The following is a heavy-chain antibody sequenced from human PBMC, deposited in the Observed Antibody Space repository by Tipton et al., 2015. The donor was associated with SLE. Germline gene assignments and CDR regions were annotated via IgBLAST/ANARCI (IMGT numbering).Heavy chain of an antibody. J-gene: IGHJ6*02. V-gene: IGHV4-59*08. D-gene: IGHD6-19*01. Sequence: TLSLTCTVSGGSVTSYYWSWIRQPPGEGLEWIGYIYYREGTNYSPSLKSRVTISLDASKNQLSLKLGSVTAADTAVYYCARHHGSGWLYGLDVWGQGTTVTVSS. CDR2: IYYREGT. CDR3: ARHHGSGWLYGLDV. CDR1: GGSVTSYY.